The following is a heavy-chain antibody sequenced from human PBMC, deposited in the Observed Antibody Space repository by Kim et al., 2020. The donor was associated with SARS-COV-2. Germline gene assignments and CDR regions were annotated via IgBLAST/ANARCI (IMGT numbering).Heavy chain of an antibody. J-gene: IGHJ6*02. V-gene: IGHV3-23*01. Sequence: GGSLRLSCAASGFIFSNYAMNWVSQAPGKGLEWVACISGSAGRTYYADSVKGRFTISRDNSKNTLYLQMNSLRAEDTAVYYCAKGKYFDNNDYYSYTYYYGMDVWGQGTTVTVSS. CDR3: AKGKYFDNNDYYSYTYYYGMDV. D-gene: IGHD3-22*01. CDR1: GFIFSNYA. CDR2: ISGSAGRT.